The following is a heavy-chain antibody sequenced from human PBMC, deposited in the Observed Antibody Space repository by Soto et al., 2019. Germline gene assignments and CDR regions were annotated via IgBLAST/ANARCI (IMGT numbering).Heavy chain of an antibody. V-gene: IGHV4-59*01. CDR2: IYYSGST. Sequence: QVQLQESGPGLVKPSETLSLTCTVSGGSISSYYWSWIRQPPGKGLEWIGYIYYSGSTKYNPSLNRRGARAVGTAKNRFSLRLSSVTAADTAVYYCARVWGGAFGFWGQGTMVTVSS. J-gene: IGHJ3*01. D-gene: IGHD3-10*01. CDR1: GGSISSYY. CDR3: ARVWGGAFGF.